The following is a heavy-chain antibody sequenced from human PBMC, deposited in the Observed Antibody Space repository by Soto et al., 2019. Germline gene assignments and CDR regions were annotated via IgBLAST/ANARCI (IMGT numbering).Heavy chain of an antibody. CDR3: AREFYYDSSGIGFDS. Sequence: SETLSLTCTVSGGSLSGYYWSWIRQPPGNGLEWIGDFYSSGSPHHNPSLKNRVSISEDRSKNEFSLKLSSVTAADTAIYYCAREFYYDSSGIGFDSWGQGTLVTVSS. D-gene: IGHD3-22*01. V-gene: IGHV4-59*01. CDR1: GGSLSGYY. J-gene: IGHJ4*02. CDR2: FYSSGSP.